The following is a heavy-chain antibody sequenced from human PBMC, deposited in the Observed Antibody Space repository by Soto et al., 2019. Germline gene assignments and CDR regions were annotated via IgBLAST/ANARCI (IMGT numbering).Heavy chain of an antibody. J-gene: IGHJ4*02. CDR1: GGSISSADYS. Sequence: QLQLQESGSGLVKPSQTLSLTCAVSGGSISSADYSWSWIRQPPGEGLEWIGYIYQSGITYYNPSLKCRVTISAESSKNQFSLRLSSVTAADTAVYYCARVIAAPGIDWGYFDYWGQGTLVTVSS. V-gene: IGHV4-30-2*01. CDR3: ARVIAAPGIDWGYFDY. D-gene: IGHD6-13*01. CDR2: IYQSGIT.